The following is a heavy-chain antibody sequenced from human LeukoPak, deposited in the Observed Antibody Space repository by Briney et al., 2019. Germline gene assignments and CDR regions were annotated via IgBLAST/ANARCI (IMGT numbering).Heavy chain of an antibody. CDR3: ARRRIAVAGTWYFDL. CDR1: GGSFSSGSYY. CDR2: IYYSGST. D-gene: IGHD6-19*01. J-gene: IGHJ2*01. V-gene: IGHV4-61*01. Sequence: SETLSLTCTVSGGSFSSGSYYWSWIRQPPGKGLEWIGYIYYSGSTNYNPSLKSRVTISVDTSKNQFSLKLSSVTAADTAVYYCARRRIAVAGTWYFDLWGRGTLVTVYS.